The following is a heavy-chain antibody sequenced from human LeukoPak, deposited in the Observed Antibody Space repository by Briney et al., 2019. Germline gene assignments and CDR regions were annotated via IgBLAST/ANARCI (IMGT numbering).Heavy chain of an antibody. Sequence: SETLSLTCAVYGGSFSGYYWSWIRQPPGKGLEWIGEINHSGSTNYNPSLKSRVTISVDTSKNQFSLKLSSVTAADTAVYYCARDHLANLASRLFDPWGQGTLVTVSS. CDR2: INHSGST. CDR1: GGSFSGYY. CDR3: ARDHLANLASRLFDP. V-gene: IGHV4-34*01. D-gene: IGHD3-3*01. J-gene: IGHJ5*02.